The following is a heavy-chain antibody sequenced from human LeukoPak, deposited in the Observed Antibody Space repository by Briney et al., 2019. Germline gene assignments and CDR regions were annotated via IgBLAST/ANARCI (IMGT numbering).Heavy chain of an antibody. Sequence: GGSLRLSCAASGFIFSSYAMSWVRQAPGKGLEWVSAISGSGGSTYYADSVKGRFTISRDNSKNTLYLQMNSLRAEDTAVYYCASPGASIAADYYFDYWGQGTLVTVSS. CDR2: ISGSGGST. V-gene: IGHV3-23*01. CDR3: ASPGASIAADYYFDY. D-gene: IGHD6-13*01. CDR1: GFIFSSYA. J-gene: IGHJ4*02.